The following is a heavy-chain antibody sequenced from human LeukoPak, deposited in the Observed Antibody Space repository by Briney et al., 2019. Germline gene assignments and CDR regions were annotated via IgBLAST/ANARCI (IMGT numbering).Heavy chain of an antibody. CDR2: IYSGGST. CDR1: GFTVSSNY. CDR3: AKGTTWQTCDY. J-gene: IGHJ4*02. Sequence: PGESLRLSCAASGFTVSSNYMSWVRQAPGKGLEWVSVIYSGGSTNYADSVKGRFTISRDNSKNTLYLQMNSLRAEDTAIYYCAKGTTWQTCDYWGQGTLVTVSS. V-gene: IGHV3-53*01. D-gene: IGHD1-1*01.